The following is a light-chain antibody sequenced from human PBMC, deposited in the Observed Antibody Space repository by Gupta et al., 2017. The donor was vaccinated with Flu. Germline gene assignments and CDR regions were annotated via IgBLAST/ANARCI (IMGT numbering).Light chain of an antibody. CDR3: QRYGRSPAYA. CDR1: QTVNSNY. J-gene: IGKJ2*01. CDR2: GAS. Sequence: TLSLSPGEGATLSCRASQTVNSNYLAWYQQKRGQAPRLLIYGASSRAAGIPDRFTGSGYGTDFTLTISGGEPEDSAVYYCQRYGRSPAYAFGQGTRLEI. V-gene: IGKV3-20*01.